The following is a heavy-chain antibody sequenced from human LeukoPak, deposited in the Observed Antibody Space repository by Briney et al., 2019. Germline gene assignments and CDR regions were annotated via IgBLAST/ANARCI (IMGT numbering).Heavy chain of an antibody. CDR2: IYYSGST. J-gene: IGHJ4*02. D-gene: IGHD2-15*01. Sequence: SETLSLTCTVSGGSVSSGSYYWSWIRRPPGKGLEWIGYIYYSGSTNYNPSLKSRVTISVDTSKSQFSLKLSSVTAADTAVYYCARDLEDCSGGSCYAQFDYWGQGTLVTVSS. CDR3: ARDLEDCSGGSCYAQFDY. V-gene: IGHV4-61*01. CDR1: GGSVSSGSYY.